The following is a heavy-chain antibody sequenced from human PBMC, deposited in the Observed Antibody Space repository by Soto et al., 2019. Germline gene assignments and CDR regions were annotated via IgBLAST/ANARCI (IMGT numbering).Heavy chain of an antibody. J-gene: IGHJ4*02. CDR1: DGSISGSY. D-gene: IGHD6-19*01. Sequence: SETLSLTCTVSDGSISGSYWSWIRQPPGKGLEWIGYIYYNGDTNYNPSLKSRVTISVDMSKNHFSLNLRSVTAADTAVYFCARGGWSLDYWGQGALVTVSS. V-gene: IGHV4-59*01. CDR3: ARGGWSLDY. CDR2: IYYNGDT.